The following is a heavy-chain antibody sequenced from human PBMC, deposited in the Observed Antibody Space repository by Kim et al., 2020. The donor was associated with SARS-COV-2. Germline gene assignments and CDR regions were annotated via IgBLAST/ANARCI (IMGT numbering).Heavy chain of an antibody. Sequence: GGSLRLSCAASGFTFDNYAMTWVRQAPGKGLEWVSAISGSGDRTHYGDSVKGRFTISRDNYKNTLYLQMNSLTTEDTAVYYCAKDTEIAARTPEFWGQGTLVTVSS. CDR1: GFTFDNYA. CDR2: ISGSGDRT. J-gene: IGHJ4*02. V-gene: IGHV3-23*01. CDR3: AKDTEIAARTPEF. D-gene: IGHD6-6*01.